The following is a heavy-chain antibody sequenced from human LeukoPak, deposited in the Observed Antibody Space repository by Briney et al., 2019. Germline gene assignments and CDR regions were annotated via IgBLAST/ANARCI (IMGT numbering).Heavy chain of an antibody. Sequence: GGSLRLSCAASGFTFSSYSMNWVRQAPGKGLEWVSSISSSSSYIYYADSVKGRFTISRDNAKNSLYLQMNSLRAADTAVYYCASLQPRILLVDVCVKGATVTDSS. CDR1: GFTFSSYS. CDR2: ISSSSSYI. D-gene: IGHD2-15*01. J-gene: IGHJ6*04. CDR3: ASLQPRILLVDV. V-gene: IGHV3-21*01.